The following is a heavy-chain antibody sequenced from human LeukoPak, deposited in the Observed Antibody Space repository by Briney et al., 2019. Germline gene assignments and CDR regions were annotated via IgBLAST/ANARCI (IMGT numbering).Heavy chain of an antibody. V-gene: IGHV1-2*02. D-gene: IGHD1-14*01. CDR3: ARGPVFGAFDI. CDR1: GYTFTGYY. CDR2: INPNSGGT. Sequence: ASVKVSCKASGYTFTGYYIHWVRQAPGQGLEWMGWINPNSGGTNYAQKFQGRVSMTRDTSISTAYMGLSGLRSDDTAVYYCARGPVFGAFDIWGQGTMVTVSS. J-gene: IGHJ3*02.